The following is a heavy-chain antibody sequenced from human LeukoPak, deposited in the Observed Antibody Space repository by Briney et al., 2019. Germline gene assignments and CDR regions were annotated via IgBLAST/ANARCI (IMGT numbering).Heavy chain of an antibody. Sequence: GGSLRLSCAASGFTFSSYEMNWVRQAPGKGLEWVSYISSSGSTIYHADSVKGRFTISRDNAKNSLYLQMNSLRAEDTAVYYCARVRLRQPLYGYWGQGTLVTVSS. J-gene: IGHJ4*02. CDR1: GFTFSSYE. CDR2: ISSSGSTI. V-gene: IGHV3-48*03. D-gene: IGHD3-16*01. CDR3: ARVRLRQPLYGY.